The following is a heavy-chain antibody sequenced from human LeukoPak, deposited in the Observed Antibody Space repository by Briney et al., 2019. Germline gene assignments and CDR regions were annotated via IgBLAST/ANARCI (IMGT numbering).Heavy chain of an antibody. J-gene: IGHJ3*02. CDR3: ARGWSGAPDAFDI. V-gene: IGHV4-59*01. CDR1: GGSISSYY. CDR2: IYYSGST. Sequence: PSETLSLTCTVSGGSISSYYWSWIRQPPGKGLEWIGYIYYSGSTNYNPSLESRVTISVDTSKNQFSLKLSSVTAADTAVYYCARGWSGAPDAFDIWGQGTMVTVSS. D-gene: IGHD4/OR15-4a*01.